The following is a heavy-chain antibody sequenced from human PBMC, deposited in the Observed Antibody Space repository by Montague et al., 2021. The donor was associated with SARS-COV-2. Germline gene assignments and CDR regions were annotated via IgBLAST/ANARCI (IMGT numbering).Heavy chain of an antibody. V-gene: IGHV4-39*07. CDR3: ARASFYYGSGSHYNNWFDS. D-gene: IGHD3-10*01. CDR1: GGSIAYSSYY. Sequence: SETLSLTCTMSGGSIAYSSYYWGWIRLPPGKGLEWIGSIYYSGTAYYNASLKSRVTMSLDMSKNQLSLRLKSTTAADTAVYFCARASFYYGSGSHYNNWFDSWGQGTVGTVSS. CDR2: IYYSGTA. J-gene: IGHJ5*01.